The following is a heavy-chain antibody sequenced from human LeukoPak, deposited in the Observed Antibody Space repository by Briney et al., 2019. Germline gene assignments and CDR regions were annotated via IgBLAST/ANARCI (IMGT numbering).Heavy chain of an antibody. Sequence: SVKVSCKASGGTFSSYAISWVRQAPGQGLEWMGRIIPILGIANYAQKFQGRLTITRDTSASTVYMELSSVTSEDTAVYYCAKGYNYGSWRVDYWGQGTLVTVSS. CDR2: IIPILGIA. J-gene: IGHJ4*02. CDR1: GGTFSSYA. CDR3: AKGYNYGSWRVDY. V-gene: IGHV1-69*04. D-gene: IGHD3-10*01.